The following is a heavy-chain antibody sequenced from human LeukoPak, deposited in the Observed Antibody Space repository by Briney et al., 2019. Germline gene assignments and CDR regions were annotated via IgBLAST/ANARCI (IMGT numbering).Heavy chain of an antibody. CDR1: GFTFSGYG. D-gene: IGHD6-19*01. CDR3: AKEIRKDIGVADY. Sequence: GGSLRLSCAASGFTFSGYGMHWVRQAPGKGLEWVALIWYDGSNKNHADSVKGRFTISRDNSKNTLYLQMNSLRAEDTAVYYRAKEIRKDIGVADYWGQGTLVTVSS. CDR2: IWYDGSNK. V-gene: IGHV3-33*06. J-gene: IGHJ4*02.